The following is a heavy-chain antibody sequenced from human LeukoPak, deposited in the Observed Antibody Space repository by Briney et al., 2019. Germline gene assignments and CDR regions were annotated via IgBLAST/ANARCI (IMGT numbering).Heavy chain of an antibody. V-gene: IGHV3-23*01. D-gene: IGHD3-10*01. CDR1: GFTFSTYA. J-gene: IGHJ4*02. Sequence: PGGSLRLSCAASGFTFSTYAMSWVRQAPGKGLEWVSAITGSADRTHYADSVKGRFTISRDNSKNIVYLQMNSLRAKDTAVDFCARPQVVVLNPFDYWGQGTLVTVSS. CDR2: ITGSADRT. CDR3: ARPQVVVLNPFDY.